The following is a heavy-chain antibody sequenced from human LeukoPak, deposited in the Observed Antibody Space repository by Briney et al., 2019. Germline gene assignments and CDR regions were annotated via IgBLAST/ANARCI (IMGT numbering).Heavy chain of an antibody. D-gene: IGHD2-21*01. Sequence: PGGSLRLSCAASGFTFSTYWMHWVRQAPGKGLVWVSHINPAGSTAFYADSVKGRFTISRDNAKNTVYLQMSSLGAEDTAVYYCGRGMIGAYDSDYWGQGTLVTVSS. CDR1: GFTFSTYW. V-gene: IGHV3-74*01. J-gene: IGHJ4*02. CDR3: GRGMIGAYDSDY. CDR2: INPAGSTA.